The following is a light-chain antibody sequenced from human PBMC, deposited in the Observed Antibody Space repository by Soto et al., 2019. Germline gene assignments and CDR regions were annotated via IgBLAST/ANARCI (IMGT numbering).Light chain of an antibody. CDR3: QQYNNSPPLT. V-gene: IGKV3-15*01. J-gene: IGKJ4*02. Sequence: EIVMTQSPATLSVSPGERATLSCRASQSVSSNLAWYQQKPGQAPRLLIYGASTRTTGIPARFSGSGSGTGFTLTISSVQSEAFAVYDCQQYNNSPPLTFGGGTKVEIK. CDR2: GAS. CDR1: QSVSSN.